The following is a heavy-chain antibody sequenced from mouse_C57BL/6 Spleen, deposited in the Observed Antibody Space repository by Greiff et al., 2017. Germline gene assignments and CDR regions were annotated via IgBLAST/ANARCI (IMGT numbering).Heavy chain of an antibody. Sequence: VQLQQSGPELVKPGASVKISCKASGYSFTGYYMNWVKQSPEKSLEWIGEINPSTGGTTYNQKFKAKATLTVAKSSSTAYMQLKSLTSEDSAVYYCARGGSSPLYFDYWGQGTTLTVSS. D-gene: IGHD1-1*01. CDR3: ARGGSSPLYFDY. CDR1: GYSFTGYY. J-gene: IGHJ2*01. CDR2: INPSTGGT. V-gene: IGHV1-42*01.